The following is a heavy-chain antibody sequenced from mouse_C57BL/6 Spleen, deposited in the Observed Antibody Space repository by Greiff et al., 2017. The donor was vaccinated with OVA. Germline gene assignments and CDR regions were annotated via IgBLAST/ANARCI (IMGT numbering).Heavy chain of an antibody. CDR3: ARGGSYYFDY. CDR2: IDPSDSYT. CDR1: GYTFTSYW. J-gene: IGHJ2*01. V-gene: IGHV1-59*01. Sequence: VQLQQPGAELVRPGTSVKLSCKASGYTFTSYWMHWVKQRPGQGLEWIGVIDPSDSYTNYNQKFKGKATLTVDTSSSTAYMQLSSLTSEDSAVYYCARGGSYYFDYWGQGTTLTVSS.